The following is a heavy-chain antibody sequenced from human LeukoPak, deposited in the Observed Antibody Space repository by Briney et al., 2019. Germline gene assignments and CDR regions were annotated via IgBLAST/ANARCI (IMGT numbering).Heavy chain of an antibody. V-gene: IGHV3-23*01. J-gene: IGHJ1*01. CDR2: VSGSGGST. CDR1: GFTFNYCA. CDR3: ARDLMGATHYFQH. D-gene: IGHD1-26*01. Sequence: GGSLRLSCAASGFTFNYCAMNWVRQAPGKRLEWVSAVSGSGGSTYYADSVTGRFTISRDNSKTTLYLQMNSLRAEDTAVYYCARDLMGATHYFQHWGQGTLVTVSS.